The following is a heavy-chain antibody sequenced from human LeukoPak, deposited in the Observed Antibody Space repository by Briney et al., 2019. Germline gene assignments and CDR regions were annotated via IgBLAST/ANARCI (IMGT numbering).Heavy chain of an antibody. D-gene: IGHD5-12*01. CDR3: ARDRSSGYDDAFDI. Sequence: PGGSLRLLCAASRFTFNSYSMNWLRHARGKGREGGSYISSSSSTIYNADSLKGRLTISRDNAKNSLYLQMNSLRAEDTAVYYCARDRSSGYDDAFDIWGQGTMVTVSS. V-gene: IGHV3-48*01. CDR1: RFTFNSYS. CDR2: ISSSSSTI. J-gene: IGHJ3*02.